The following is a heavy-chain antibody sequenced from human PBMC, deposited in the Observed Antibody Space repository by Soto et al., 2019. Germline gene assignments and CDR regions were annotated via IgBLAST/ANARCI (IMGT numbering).Heavy chain of an antibody. CDR1: GYTFTSYY. CDR3: ARAGYSYGLWIYYYYGMDV. CDR2: INPSGGST. D-gene: IGHD5-18*01. J-gene: IGHJ6*02. V-gene: IGHV1-46*01. Sequence: GASVKVSCKASGYTFTSYYMHWVRQAPGQGLEWMGIINPSGGSTSYAQKFQGRVTMTRDTSTSTVYMELSSLRSEDTAVYYCARAGYSYGLWIYYYYGMDVWGQGTTVTVSS.